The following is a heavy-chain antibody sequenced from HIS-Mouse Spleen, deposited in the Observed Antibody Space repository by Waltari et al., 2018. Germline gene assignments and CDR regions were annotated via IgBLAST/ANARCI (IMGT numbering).Heavy chain of an antibody. CDR3: ARVIKGYSSSLDAFDI. CDR2: MNPNSGKT. V-gene: IGHV1-8*01. Sequence: QVQLVQSGAEVKKPGASVKVSCKASGYTFTSYDINWVRQATGQGLEWMGWMNPNSGKTGYAQKFKGRVTMTRNTSISTAYMELSSLRSEDTAGYYCARVIKGYSSSLDAFDIWGQGTMVTVSS. CDR1: GYTFTSYD. D-gene: IGHD6-13*01. J-gene: IGHJ3*02.